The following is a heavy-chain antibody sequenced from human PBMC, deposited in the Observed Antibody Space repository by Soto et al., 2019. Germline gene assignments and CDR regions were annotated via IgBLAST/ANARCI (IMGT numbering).Heavy chain of an antibody. J-gene: IGHJ4*02. D-gene: IGHD6-19*01. V-gene: IGHV3-30-3*01. Sequence: QVQLVESGGGVVQPGRSLRLSCAASGFTFSTYAMYWVRQAPGKGLEWVAVISYDGSNKYYADSVKGRFTISRDNSKNTLYLQMNSLRAEDTAVYYCARDKSPYSSGWHNRHFDYWGQGTLVTVSS. CDR1: GFTFSTYA. CDR3: ARDKSPYSSGWHNRHFDY. CDR2: ISYDGSNK.